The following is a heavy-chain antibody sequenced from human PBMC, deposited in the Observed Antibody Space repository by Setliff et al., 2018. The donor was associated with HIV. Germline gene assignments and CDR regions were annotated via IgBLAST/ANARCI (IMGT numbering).Heavy chain of an antibody. D-gene: IGHD3-10*01. Sequence: SETLSLTCAVSGGSISSSYWWSWVRQPPGEGLEWIGEVYHSGSTYYNPSLKSRVTISVDTSKNHFSLRLTSVTAADTAVYYCARGSPMVRGVITPFDYWGQGTLVTVSS. CDR1: GGSISSSYW. CDR3: ARGSPMVRGVITPFDY. V-gene: IGHV4-4*02. CDR2: VYHSGST. J-gene: IGHJ4*02.